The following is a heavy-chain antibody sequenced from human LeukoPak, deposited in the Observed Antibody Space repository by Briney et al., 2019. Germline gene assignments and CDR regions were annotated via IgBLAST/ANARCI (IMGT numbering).Heavy chain of an antibody. D-gene: IGHD3-10*01. CDR3: MVRGVSLPY. Sequence: GGSLRLSCAASGFTFSYYWMYWVRQAPGKGLKWVANIKEDGSEKNYVDSVKGRFTISGDNAKNSLSLQMNSLRIEDTAVYYCMVRGVSLPYWGQGTLVTVSS. CDR2: IKEDGSEK. CDR1: GFTFSYYW. J-gene: IGHJ4*02. V-gene: IGHV3-7*02.